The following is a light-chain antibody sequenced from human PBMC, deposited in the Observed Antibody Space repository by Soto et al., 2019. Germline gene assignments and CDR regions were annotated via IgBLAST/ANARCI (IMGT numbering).Light chain of an antibody. V-gene: IGKV1-39*01. J-gene: IGKJ1*01. CDR2: AAS. CDR3: QQSYSTPWT. CDR1: QSISSY. Sequence: DIQMTQSPSSLSASVGDRXXXXXXXSQSISSYLNWYQQKPGKAPKLLIYAASSLQSGVPSRFSGSGSGTDFTLTISSLQPEDFATYYCQQSYSTPWTFGQGTKVDIK.